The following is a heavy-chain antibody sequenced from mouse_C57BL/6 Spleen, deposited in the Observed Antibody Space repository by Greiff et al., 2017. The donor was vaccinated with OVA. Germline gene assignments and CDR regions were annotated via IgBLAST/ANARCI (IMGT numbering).Heavy chain of an antibody. CDR1: GYTFTDYY. D-gene: IGHD2-14*01. CDR3: ARREGTGWYFDV. V-gene: IGHV1-26*01. Sequence: EVQLQQSGPELVKPGASVKISRKASGYTFTDYYMNWVKQSHGKSLEWIGDINPNNGGTSYNQKFKGKATLTVDKSSSTAYMELRSLTSEDSAVYYCARREGTGWYFDVWGTGTTVTVSS. J-gene: IGHJ1*03. CDR2: INPNNGGT.